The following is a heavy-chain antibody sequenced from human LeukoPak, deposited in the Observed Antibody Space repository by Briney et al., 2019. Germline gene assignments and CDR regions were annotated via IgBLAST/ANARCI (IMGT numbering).Heavy chain of an antibody. V-gene: IGHV3-23*01. CDR1: GYTFSSYA. D-gene: IGHD3-22*01. CDR2: ISGSGANT. J-gene: IGHJ3*02. CDR3: ARGRSGYGPFVAFDI. Sequence: GGSLRLSCTASGYTFSSYAMTWVRQAPGEGLEWVSAISGSGANTYYADSVKGRFAASRDNSKDTLYLQMRSLRAEDTAVYYCARGRSGYGPFVAFDIWGHGTWVTVSS.